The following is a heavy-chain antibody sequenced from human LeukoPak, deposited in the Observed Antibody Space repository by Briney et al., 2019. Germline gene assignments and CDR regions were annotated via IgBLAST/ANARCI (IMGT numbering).Heavy chain of an antibody. J-gene: IGHJ6*04. CDR1: GFTVSSYG. V-gene: IGHV3-74*01. CDR2: INSDGSST. Sequence: PGGSLRLSCAASGFTVSSYGMTWVRQAPGKGLVWVSRINSDGSSTSYADSVKGRFTISRDNAKNSLYLQMNSLRAEDTAVYYCAELGITMIGGVWGKGTTVTISS. CDR3: AELGITMIGGV. D-gene: IGHD3-10*02.